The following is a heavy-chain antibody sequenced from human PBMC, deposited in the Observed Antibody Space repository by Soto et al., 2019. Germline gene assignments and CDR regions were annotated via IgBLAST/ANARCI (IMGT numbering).Heavy chain of an antibody. CDR1: GGTPSNSA. V-gene: IGHV1-69*01. J-gene: IGHJ6*02. CDR3: AGGRIVVVGSRAYYGMDV. D-gene: IGHD3-22*01. Sequence: QVHLLLQSGAEVKKPGTSVKVSCRASGGTPSNSAISWVRQAPGQGLEWMGGIIPVFGLVNYAQNFQGRVTITADESTNTAYMELSSLRPEDTAVYYCAGGRIVVVGSRAYYGMDVWGQVTTVTVSS. CDR2: IIPVFGLV.